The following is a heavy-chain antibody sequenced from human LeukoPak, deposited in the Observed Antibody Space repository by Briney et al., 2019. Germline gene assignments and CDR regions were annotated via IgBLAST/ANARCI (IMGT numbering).Heavy chain of an antibody. V-gene: IGHV3-74*01. Sequence: PVGSLRLSCTASGFTFSSYWMHWVRQAPGKGLVWVSRINSAGSSTSYADSVKGRFTISRDNAKNTLYLQMNSLRAEDTAVYYCAGGSDYNFHFWGQGTLVTVSS. CDR1: GFTFSSYW. J-gene: IGHJ4*02. D-gene: IGHD4-11*01. CDR3: AGGSDYNFHF. CDR2: INSAGSST.